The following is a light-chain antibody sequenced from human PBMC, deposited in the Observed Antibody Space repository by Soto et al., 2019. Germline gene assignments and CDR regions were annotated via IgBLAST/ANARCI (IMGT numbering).Light chain of an antibody. J-gene: IGLJ1*01. CDR1: SSNIGNNA. CDR2: YDD. Sequence: QSVLTQPPSVSEAPRQRVTISCSGSSSNIGNNAVNWYQQLPGKAPKLLIYYDDLLPSGVSDRFSGSKSGTSASLAISGLQSEDEADYYCAAWDGSLSGHVFGTGTKVTVL. CDR3: AAWDGSLSGHV. V-gene: IGLV1-36*01.